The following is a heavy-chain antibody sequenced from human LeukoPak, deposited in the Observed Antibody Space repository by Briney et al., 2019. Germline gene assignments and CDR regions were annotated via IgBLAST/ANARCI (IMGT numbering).Heavy chain of an antibody. J-gene: IGHJ4*02. CDR2: INTRSSTI. CDR3: ARGVVPAPDY. D-gene: IGHD2-2*01. V-gene: IGHV3-48*01. Sequence: GGSLRLSCAASGFTFSAYTMNWVRQAPGKGLAWVSYINTRSSTIYYADSVKGRFTISRDNAKNSLYLQMNSLRVEHMAVYYCARGVVPAPDYWGQGTLVTVSS. CDR1: GFTFSAYT.